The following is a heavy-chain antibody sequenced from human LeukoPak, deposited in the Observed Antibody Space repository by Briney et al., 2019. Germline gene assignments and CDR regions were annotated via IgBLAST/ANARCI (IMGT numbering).Heavy chain of an antibody. Sequence: SETLSLTCTLSGGSFTGYYWSWIRQPPGRELEWIGYIYYTGNTNYNPSLKSRVTISMDTSKNQFSLKLSAVTPADTAMYYCARVYGYSWFDPWGQGTLVTVSS. D-gene: IGHD3-16*01. CDR1: GGSFTGYY. CDR3: ARVYGYSWFDP. V-gene: IGHV4-59*01. J-gene: IGHJ5*02. CDR2: IYYTGNT.